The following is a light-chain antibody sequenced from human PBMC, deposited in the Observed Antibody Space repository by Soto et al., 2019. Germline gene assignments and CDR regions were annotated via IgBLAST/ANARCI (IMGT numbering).Light chain of an antibody. Sequence: QSVLTQPASVSGSPGQSITISCTGTTSDVGGYNYVSWYQQHPGKAPKLMISEVSNRPSGVSNRFSGSKSGNTASLTISGLQAEDEADYYCNSYSSSSTLVFGGGTKLTV. CDR1: TSDVGGYNY. CDR3: NSYSSSSTLV. CDR2: EVS. J-gene: IGLJ2*01. V-gene: IGLV2-14*01.